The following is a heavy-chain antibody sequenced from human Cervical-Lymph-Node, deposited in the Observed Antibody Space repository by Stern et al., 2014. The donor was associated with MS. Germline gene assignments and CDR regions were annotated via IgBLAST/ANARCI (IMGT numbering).Heavy chain of an antibody. CDR1: GYNFINYW. V-gene: IGHV5-51*03. J-gene: IGHJ4*02. CDR2: IYPGDSDI. Sequence: EVQLEESGAELKKPGESLKISCKTSGYNFINYWIAWVRQVPGKGLEWIGIIYPGDSDIRYSPSFQGHVNISVDKSITTAYLEWNSLKASDTAVYYCARWSIACDYWGQGALITVSS. CDR3: ARWSIACDY. D-gene: IGHD2-21*01.